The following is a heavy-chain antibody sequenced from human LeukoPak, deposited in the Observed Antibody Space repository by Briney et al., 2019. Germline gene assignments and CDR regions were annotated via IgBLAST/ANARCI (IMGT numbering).Heavy chain of an antibody. CDR1: GFSLHTRAVA. V-gene: IGHV2-5*01. D-gene: IGHD7-27*01. CDR3: ARDTNWVLDY. CDR2: IYWNDEK. Sequence: SGPTLAHPTQALTLSCSFSGFSLHTRAVAVGWIRQSPGKALEWLALIYWNDEKRYSPSLESRLTITKDTSKNQVVLTVTNMDPVDTATYYCARDTNWVLDYWGLGTLVTVSS. J-gene: IGHJ4*02.